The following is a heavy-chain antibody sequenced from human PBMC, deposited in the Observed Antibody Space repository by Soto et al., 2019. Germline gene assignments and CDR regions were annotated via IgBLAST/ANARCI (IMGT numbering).Heavy chain of an antibody. V-gene: IGHV4-34*01. CDR2: INHSGST. CDR3: ARGAITMVRAADY. D-gene: IGHD3-10*01. Sequence: QAQLQQWGAGLLKPSETLSLTCAVYGGSFSGYYWSWIRQPPGKGLEWIGEINHSGSTNYNPSLKSRVTISVDTSKNQFSLKLSSVTAADTAVYYCARGAITMVRAADYWGQGTLVTVSS. CDR1: GGSFSGYY. J-gene: IGHJ4*02.